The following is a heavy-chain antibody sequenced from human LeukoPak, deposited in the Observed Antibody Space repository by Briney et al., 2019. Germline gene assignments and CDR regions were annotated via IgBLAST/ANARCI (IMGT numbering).Heavy chain of an antibody. CDR1: GGSISSHY. J-gene: IGHJ4*02. Sequence: SETLSLTCTVSGGSISSHYWSWIRQPPGKGLEWIRYIYYSGSTNYNPSLKSRVTISVDTSKNQFSLKLSSVTAADTAVYYCARVPRTYYYDSSGYLVFDYWGQGTLVTVSS. D-gene: IGHD3-22*01. CDR3: ARVPRTYYYDSSGYLVFDY. CDR2: IYYSGST. V-gene: IGHV4-59*11.